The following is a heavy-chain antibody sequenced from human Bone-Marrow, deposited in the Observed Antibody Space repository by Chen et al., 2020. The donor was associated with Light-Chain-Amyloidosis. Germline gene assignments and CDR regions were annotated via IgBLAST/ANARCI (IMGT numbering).Heavy chain of an antibody. CDR3: AREAGVGITYYFDL. D-gene: IGHD3-3*01. CDR2: INWNGGRT. V-gene: IGHV3-20*04. J-gene: IGHJ2*01. CDR1: GFTFAAYG. Sequence: EVQLVESGGRVVRPGGSLRLSCAASGFTFAAYGMSWVRQAPGKGLEWVSGINWNGGRTGYADFVKGRFTISRDNAKNSLDLQMNTLSPEDTALYYCAREAGVGITYYFDLWGPGTLVTVSS.